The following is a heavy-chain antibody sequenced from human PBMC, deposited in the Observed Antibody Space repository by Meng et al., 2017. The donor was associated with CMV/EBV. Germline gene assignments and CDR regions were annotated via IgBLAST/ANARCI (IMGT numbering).Heavy chain of an antibody. V-gene: IGHV1-8*03. Sequence: ASVKVSCKASGYTFTSYDINWVRQATGQGLEWMGWMNPNSGNTGYAQKFQGRVTITRNTSISTAYMELSSLRSEDTAVYYCARGFNDFWSGYYYNWFDPWGQGTLVTVSS. J-gene: IGHJ5*02. CDR1: GYTFTSYD. CDR3: ARGFNDFWSGYYYNWFDP. D-gene: IGHD3-3*01. CDR2: MNPNSGNT.